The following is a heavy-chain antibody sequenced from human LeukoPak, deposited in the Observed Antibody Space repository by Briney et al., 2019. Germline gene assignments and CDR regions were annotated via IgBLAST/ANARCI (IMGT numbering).Heavy chain of an antibody. CDR3: AKRRYCDDINCRDFDC. CDR1: GLTFKTYA. D-gene: IGHD2-15*01. Sequence: PGGSLRLSCAASGLTFKTYAISWVRQAPGPGLEWFSAVSADGDYTYYADSVKGRFSISRDNSKNTLYLQMNSLRVGDTAVYYCAKRRYCDDINCRDFDCWGQGTLVTVSS. J-gene: IGHJ4*02. V-gene: IGHV3-23*01. CDR2: VSADGDYT.